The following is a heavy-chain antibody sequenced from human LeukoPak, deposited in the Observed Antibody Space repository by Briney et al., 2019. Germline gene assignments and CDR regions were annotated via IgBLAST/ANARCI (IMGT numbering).Heavy chain of an antibody. Sequence: SVKVSCKASGGTFSSYAITWVRQAPGQGLECMGGIIPLFGTTNYAQKFQGRVTITADTSTSTAYMELSSLRSEDTAVYYCARGLSSGWYLSQDYWGQGTLVTVSS. CDR2: IIPLFGTT. J-gene: IGHJ4*02. CDR1: GGTFSSYA. CDR3: ARGLSSGWYLSQDY. V-gene: IGHV1-69*06. D-gene: IGHD6-19*01.